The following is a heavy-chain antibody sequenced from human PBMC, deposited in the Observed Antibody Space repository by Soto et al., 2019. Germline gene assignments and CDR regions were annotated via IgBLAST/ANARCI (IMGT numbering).Heavy chain of an antibody. Sequence: SETLSLTCTVSGGSISSSSYYWGWIRQPPGKVLEWIGSIYYSGSTYYNPSLKSRVTISVDTSENQFSLKLSSVTAADTAVYYCARLESGRYYYYCGMDVWGQGTTDTVSS. CDR3: ARLESGRYYYYCGMDV. D-gene: IGHD1-26*01. V-gene: IGHV4-39*01. J-gene: IGHJ6*02. CDR2: IYYSGST. CDR1: GGSISSSSYY.